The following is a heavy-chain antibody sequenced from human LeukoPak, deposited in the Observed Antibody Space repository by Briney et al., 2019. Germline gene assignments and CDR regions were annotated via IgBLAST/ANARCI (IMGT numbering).Heavy chain of an antibody. J-gene: IGHJ6*02. CDR2: ISGSGGST. V-gene: IGHV3-23*01. CDR1: GFTFSSYA. CDR3: AKALAARPPYYCYGMDV. D-gene: IGHD6-6*01. Sequence: GGSLRLSCAASGFTFSSYAMSWVRQAPGKGLEWVSAISGSGGSTYYADSVKGRFTISRDNSKNTLYLQMNSLRAEDTAVYYCAKALAARPPYYCYGMDVWGQGTTVTVSS.